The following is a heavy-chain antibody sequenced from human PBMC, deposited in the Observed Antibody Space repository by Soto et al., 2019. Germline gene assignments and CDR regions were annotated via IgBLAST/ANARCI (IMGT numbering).Heavy chain of an antibody. D-gene: IGHD2-15*01. Sequence: GGSLRLSCAASGFTFSSYGMHWVRQAPGKGLEWVAVISYDGSNKYYADSVKGRFTISRDNSKNTLYLQMNSLRAEDTAVYYCAKEIRGIVVVVAATPFSPPDYWGQGTLVTVSS. CDR2: ISYDGSNK. CDR3: AKEIRGIVVVVAATPFSPPDY. V-gene: IGHV3-30*18. J-gene: IGHJ4*02. CDR1: GFTFSSYG.